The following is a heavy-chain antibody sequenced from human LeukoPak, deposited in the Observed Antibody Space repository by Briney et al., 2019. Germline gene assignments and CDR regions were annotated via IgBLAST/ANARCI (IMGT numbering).Heavy chain of an antibody. V-gene: IGHV3-30*02. Sequence: SLRLSSAASRFTSISNSTHWVRQPPNEWLEWVAFIRYDGSNKYYADSVKGRFTISRDNSKNTLYLQMNSLRAEDTAVYYCAKGETGFDYWGQGTLVTVSS. J-gene: IGHJ4*02. CDR2: IRYDGSNK. D-gene: IGHD1-14*01. CDR1: RFTSISNS. CDR3: AKGETGFDY.